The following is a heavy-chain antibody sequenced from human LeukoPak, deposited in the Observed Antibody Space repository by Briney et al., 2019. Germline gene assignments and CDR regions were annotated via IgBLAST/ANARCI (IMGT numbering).Heavy chain of an antibody. CDR2: IYSGGST. CDR1: GFTVSSNY. Sequence: GGSLRLSCAASGFTVSSNYMSWVRQAPGKGLEWVSVIYSGGSTYYADSVKGRFTISRDNSKNTLYLQMNSLRAEDTAVYYCARVLSARSLKNQDYWGQGTLVTVSS. D-gene: IGHD2-15*01. CDR3: ARVLSARSLKNQDY. J-gene: IGHJ4*02. V-gene: IGHV3-53*01.